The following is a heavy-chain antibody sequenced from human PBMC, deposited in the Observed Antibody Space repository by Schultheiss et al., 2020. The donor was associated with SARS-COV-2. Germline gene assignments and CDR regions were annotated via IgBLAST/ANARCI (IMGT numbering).Heavy chain of an antibody. D-gene: IGHD6-19*01. CDR1: GGSFSGYY. Sequence: SETLSLTCAVYGGSFSGYYWSWIRQPPGKGLEWIGEINHSGSTNYNPSLKSRVTISVDTSKNQFSLKLSSVTAADTAVYFCASADIAVACGYWGQGTLVTVAS. V-gene: IGHV4-34*01. CDR2: INHSGST. CDR3: ASADIAVACGY. J-gene: IGHJ4*02.